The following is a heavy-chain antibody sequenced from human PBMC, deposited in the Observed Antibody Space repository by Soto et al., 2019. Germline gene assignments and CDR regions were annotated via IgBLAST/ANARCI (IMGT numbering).Heavy chain of an antibody. CDR2: IIGLFGTT. V-gene: IGHV1-69*01. J-gene: IGHJ6*02. Sequence: QVQLVQSRAEVKKPGSSVRVSCRASEGTFNSHVVSWVRQAPGQGLQWMGGIIGLFGTTNYATQLQGRVTITPDSSTATSYLELSRLTPADTAVYYCTRGATLFKSSQRYYQYGLDVWGQGTTVIVSS. CDR1: EGTFNSHV. D-gene: IGHD2-15*01. CDR3: TRGATLFKSSQRYYQYGLDV.